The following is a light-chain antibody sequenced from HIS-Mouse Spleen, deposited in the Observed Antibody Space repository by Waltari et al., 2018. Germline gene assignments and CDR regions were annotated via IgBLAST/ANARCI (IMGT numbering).Light chain of an antibody. J-gene: IGLJ2*01. CDR2: KDS. CDR1: ALPKQY. V-gene: IGLV3-25*03. Sequence: SYELTQPPSVSVSPGQTARITCPGDALPKQYPFWYQQTPGQAPVLVIYKDSERPSGIPERFSGSSSGTTVTLTISGVQAEDEADYYCQSADSSGTYSVVFGGGTKLTVL. CDR3: QSADSSGTYSVV.